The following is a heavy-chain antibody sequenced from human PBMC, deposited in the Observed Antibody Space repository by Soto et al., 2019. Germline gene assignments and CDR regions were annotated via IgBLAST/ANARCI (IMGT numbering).Heavy chain of an antibody. J-gene: IGHJ4*02. D-gene: IGHD4-17*01. CDR2: INAGNGNT. CDR1: GYTFTSYA. V-gene: IGHV1-3*05. CDR3: AESTEPRAYYFDY. Sequence: QVQLVQSGAEEKKPGASVKVSCKASGYTFTSYAMHWVRQAPGQRLEWMGWINAGNGNTKYSQKFQGRVTITRDTSASTAYMELSSLRSEDTAVYYCAESTEPRAYYFDYWGQGTLVTVSS.